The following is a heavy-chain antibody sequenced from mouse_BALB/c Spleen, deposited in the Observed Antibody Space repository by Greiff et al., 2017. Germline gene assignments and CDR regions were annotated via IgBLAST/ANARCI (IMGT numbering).Heavy chain of an antibody. V-gene: IGHV1-69*02. Sequence: QVQLQQPGAELVRPGASVKLSCKASGYTFTSYWINWVKQRPGQGLEWIGNIYPSDSYTNYNQKFKDKATLTVDKSSSTAYMQLSSPTSEDSAVYYCTRSGLRGFDYWGQGTTRSVSS. J-gene: IGHJ2*01. CDR2: IYPSDSYT. CDR1: GYTFTSYW. CDR3: TRSGLRGFDY. D-gene: IGHD2-2*01.